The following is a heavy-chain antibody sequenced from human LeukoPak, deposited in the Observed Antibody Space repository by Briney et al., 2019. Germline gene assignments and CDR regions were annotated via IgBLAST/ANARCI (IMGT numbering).Heavy chain of an antibody. CDR1: GGSISSSTYY. CDR2: IYYSGST. D-gene: IGHD2-2*01. J-gene: IGHJ3*02. V-gene: IGHV4-39*07. CDR3: ARAGCSSTSCYAFDI. Sequence: ASETLSLTCTVSGGSISSSTYYWGWIRPPPGKGLEWIGNIYYSGSTYYNPSLKSRVTISVDTSKNQFSLRLSSVTAADTAVYYCARAGCSSTSCYAFDIWGQGTMVTVSS.